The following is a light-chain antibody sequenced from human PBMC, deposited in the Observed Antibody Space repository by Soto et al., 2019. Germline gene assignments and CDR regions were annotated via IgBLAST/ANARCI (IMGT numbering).Light chain of an antibody. V-gene: IGKV1-5*03. J-gene: IGKJ1*01. Sequence: DIQMTQSPSTLSASVGDRVTITFRASQSIGTWLAWYQQKLGKAPKLLIYKASSLESGVPARFSGSGSGTEFTLTTSSLQPDDFATYYCQQYNNYATWTFGQGTKV. CDR1: QSIGTW. CDR2: KAS. CDR3: QQYNNYATWT.